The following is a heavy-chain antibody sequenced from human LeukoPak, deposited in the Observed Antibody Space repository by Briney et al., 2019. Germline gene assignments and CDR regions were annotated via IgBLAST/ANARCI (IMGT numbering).Heavy chain of an antibody. D-gene: IGHD3-22*01. V-gene: IGHV1-69*01. Sequence: EASVKVSCKASGGTFSSYAISWVRQAPGQGLEWMGGIIPIFGTANYAQKFQGRVTITADESTSTAYMGLSSLRSEDTAVYYCARELGYYYDSSGQGGAFDIWGQGTMVTVSS. J-gene: IGHJ3*02. CDR3: ARELGYYYDSSGQGGAFDI. CDR2: IIPIFGTA. CDR1: GGTFSSYA.